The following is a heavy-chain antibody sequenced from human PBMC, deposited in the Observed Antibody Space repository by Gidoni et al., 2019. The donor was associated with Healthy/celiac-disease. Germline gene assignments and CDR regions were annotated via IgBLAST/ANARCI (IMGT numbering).Heavy chain of an antibody. D-gene: IGHD4-17*01. CDR2: IYYSGST. J-gene: IGHJ4*02. Sequence: QLQLQESGPGLVKPSETLSLTCPVSGGSISSSSYYWGWIRQPPGKGLEWIGSIYYSGSTYYNPSLKSRVTISVDTSKNQFSLKLSSVTAADTAVYYCARHHDYGDYFVYWGQGTLVTVSS. CDR1: GGSISSSSYY. V-gene: IGHV4-39*01. CDR3: ARHHDYGDYFVY.